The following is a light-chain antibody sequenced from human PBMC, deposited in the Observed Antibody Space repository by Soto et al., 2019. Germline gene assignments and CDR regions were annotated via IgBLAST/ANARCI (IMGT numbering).Light chain of an antibody. J-gene: IGLJ1*01. Sequence: QSVLTQPASVSGSPGQSITISCSGTSSDIGTYDHVAWFQQFPGKTPKLVIYNVSDRPSGVSYRFSGSKSGNTASLTISGLQADDEADYYCSSFTSSITYVFGTGTKVTVL. CDR1: SSDIGTYDH. CDR3: SSFTSSITYV. V-gene: IGLV2-14*01. CDR2: NVS.